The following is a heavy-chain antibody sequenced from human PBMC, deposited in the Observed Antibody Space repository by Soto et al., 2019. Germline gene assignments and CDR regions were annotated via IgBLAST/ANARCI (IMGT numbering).Heavy chain of an antibody. CDR1: GYTFTSYA. J-gene: IGHJ4*02. Sequence: GASVKVSCKASGYTFTSYAIHWVRQAPGQRLEWMGWINAGNSNTKSSQKFQGRVTITRDTSASTAYMELSSLRSEDTAVYYCARGSPPTFDYWGQGTLVTVSS. CDR2: INAGNSNT. CDR3: ARGSPPTFDY. V-gene: IGHV1-3*01. D-gene: IGHD1-26*01.